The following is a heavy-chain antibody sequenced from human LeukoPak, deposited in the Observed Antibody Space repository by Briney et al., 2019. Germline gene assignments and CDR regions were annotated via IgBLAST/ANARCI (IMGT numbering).Heavy chain of an antibody. J-gene: IGHJ4*02. Sequence: SETLSLTCTVSGGSISSSSYYWGWIRQPPGKGLDWIGSIYYSGSTYYNPSLKSRVTISVDTSKNQFSLKLSSVTAADTAVYYCARRSLRESLFGYWGQGTLVTVSS. CDR2: IYYSGST. CDR1: GGSISSSSYY. CDR3: ARRSLRESLFGY. D-gene: IGHD5-12*01. V-gene: IGHV4-39*01.